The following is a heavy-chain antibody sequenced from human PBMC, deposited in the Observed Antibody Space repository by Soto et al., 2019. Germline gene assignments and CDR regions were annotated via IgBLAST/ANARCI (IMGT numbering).Heavy chain of an antibody. CDR3: ARSPYAAARNYYYYGMDV. D-gene: IGHD6-6*01. J-gene: IGHJ6*02. V-gene: IGHV1-69*13. CDR2: IIPIFGTA. Sequence: SVKVSCQASGGTFSSYAISWVRQAPGQGLEWMGGIIPIFGTANYAQRFQGRVTITADESTSTAYMELSSLRSEDTAVYYCARSPYAAARNYYYYGMDVWGQGTTVTVSS. CDR1: GGTFSSYA.